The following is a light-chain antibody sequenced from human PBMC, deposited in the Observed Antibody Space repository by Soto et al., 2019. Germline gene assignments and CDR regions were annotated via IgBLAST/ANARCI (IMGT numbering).Light chain of an antibody. CDR3: MQNHKSRVT. J-gene: IGKJ4*01. V-gene: IGKV2-28*01. Sequence: DSGMTQSPLSLPVTSEEPASISFRSSQCLRQSNGYNYLDWYLQKPGQSPQLLIYLASTRASGVPDRFSGSGSGTDFTLKISRVEAEDVGVYYCMQNHKSRVTFGGGTKVDIK. CDR1: QCLRQSNGYNY. CDR2: LAS.